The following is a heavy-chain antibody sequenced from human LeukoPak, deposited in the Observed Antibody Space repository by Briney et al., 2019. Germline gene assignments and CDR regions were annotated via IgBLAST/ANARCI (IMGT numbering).Heavy chain of an antibody. CDR2: INHSGGT. CDR1: GGSFSGYY. CDR3: ARDLTGSYFDFMPP. V-gene: IGHV4-34*01. Sequence: PSETLSLTCAVYGGSFSGYYWTWIRQSPGKGLGWIGEINHSGGTSYNPSLKSRVTISVDTSKNQFSLNLTSVTAADTAVYYCARDLTGSYFDFMPPWGQGTLVTVSS. D-gene: IGHD3-9*01. J-gene: IGHJ5*02.